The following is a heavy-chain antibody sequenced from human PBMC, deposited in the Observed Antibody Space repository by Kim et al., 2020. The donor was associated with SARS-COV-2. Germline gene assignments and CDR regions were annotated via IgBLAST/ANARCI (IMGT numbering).Heavy chain of an antibody. D-gene: IGHD3-10*01. CDR1: GFTFGDYA. CDR3: AKDHSYYYGSGSYIFDY. V-gene: IGHV3-9*01. CDR2: ISWNSGSI. Sequence: GGSLRLSCAASGFTFGDYAMHWVRQAPGKGLEWVSGISWNSGSIGYADSVKGRFTISRDNAKNSLYLQMNSLRAEDTALYYCAKDHSYYYGSGSYIFDYWGQGTLVTVSS. J-gene: IGHJ4*02.